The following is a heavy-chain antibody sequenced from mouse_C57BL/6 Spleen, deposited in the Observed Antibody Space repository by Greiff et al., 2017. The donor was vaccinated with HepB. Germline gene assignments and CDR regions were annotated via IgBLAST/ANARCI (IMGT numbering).Heavy chain of an antibody. CDR1: GFNIKDDY. D-gene: IGHD1-1*01. V-gene: IGHV14-4*01. Sequence: EVQLQQSGAELVRPGASVKLSCTASGFNIKDDYMHWVKQRPEQGLEWIGWIDPENGDTEYASKFQGKATITADTSSNTAYLQLSSLTSEDNAVYYCTKLITTVVAEGGDYWGQGTSVTVSS. CDR2: IDPENGDT. CDR3: TKLITTVVAEGGDY. J-gene: IGHJ4*01.